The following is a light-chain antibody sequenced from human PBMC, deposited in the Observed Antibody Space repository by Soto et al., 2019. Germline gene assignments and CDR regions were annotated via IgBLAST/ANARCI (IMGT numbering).Light chain of an antibody. V-gene: IGKV3-15*01. CDR1: QSIRGN. CDR3: QQYQDSPET. CDR2: RIS. J-gene: IGKJ3*01. Sequence: VMTQSPATLSVSPGETVTLTCTASQSIRGNLAWYHHKPGQAPRLLIYRISTRATGVPDRFSGSGSGTEFTLTINSLQSEDFGIYSCQQYQDSPETFGPGTKLDVK.